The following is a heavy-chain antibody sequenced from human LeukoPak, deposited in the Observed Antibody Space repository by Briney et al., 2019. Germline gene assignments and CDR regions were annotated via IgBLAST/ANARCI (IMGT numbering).Heavy chain of an antibody. J-gene: IGHJ4*02. Sequence: GGSLRLSCGASGFXFSSYGMHWVRQAPGKGLEWVAVMSYNGQITYYADSVKGRFTISRDNSQDMLYLQMNSLRVDDTSVYYCAKVQLERRELLPNFDSWGQGTLVTVSS. CDR1: GFXFSSYG. CDR2: MSYNGQIT. V-gene: IGHV3-30*18. CDR3: AKVQLERRELLPNFDS. D-gene: IGHD1-1*01.